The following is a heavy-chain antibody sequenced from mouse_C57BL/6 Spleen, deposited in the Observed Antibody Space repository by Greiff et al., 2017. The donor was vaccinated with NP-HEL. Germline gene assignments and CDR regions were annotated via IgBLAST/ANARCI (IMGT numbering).Heavy chain of an antibody. CDR3: AREGSFTTVVATPFAY. CDR2: ISDGGSYT. J-gene: IGHJ3*01. D-gene: IGHD1-1*01. Sequence: EVMLVESGGGLVKPGGSLKLSCAASGFTFSSYAMSWVRQTPEKRLEWVATISDGGSYTYYPDNVKGRFTISRDNAKNNLYLQMSHLKSEDTAMYYCAREGSFTTVVATPFAYWGQGTLVTVSA. CDR1: GFTFSSYA. V-gene: IGHV5-4*01.